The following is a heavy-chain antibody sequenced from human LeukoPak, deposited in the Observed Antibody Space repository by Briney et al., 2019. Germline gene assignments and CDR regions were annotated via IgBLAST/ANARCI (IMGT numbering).Heavy chain of an antibody. CDR3: ARGAYYDILSGYHLLPFDY. J-gene: IGHJ4*02. D-gene: IGHD3-9*01. CDR2: ISYDGSNK. V-gene: IGHV3-30*03. Sequence: GGSLRLSCAASGFTFSSYGMHWVRQAPGKGLEWVAVISYDGSNKYYADSVKGRFTISRDNSKNTLYLQMNSLRSEDTAVYYCARGAYYDILSGYHLLPFDYWAQGTLVTVSS. CDR1: GFTFSSYG.